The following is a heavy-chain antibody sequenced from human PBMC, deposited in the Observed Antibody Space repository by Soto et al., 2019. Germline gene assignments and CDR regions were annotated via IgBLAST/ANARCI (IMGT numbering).Heavy chain of an antibody. D-gene: IGHD2-21*01. J-gene: IGHJ4*02. CDR1: GFTFSSYS. CDR2: MSYDGNRK. CDR3: ARGRTVRDHDDFAL. V-gene: IGHV3-30-3*01. Sequence: QVQLVESGGGVVQPGRSLRLSCAASGFTFSSYSMHWVRQAPGKGLEWVAAMSYDGNRKYFADSVKGRFTISRDNSKKTLSLQMNSLGAEDSAVYYCARGRTVRDHDDFALWGQGTLVTVSS.